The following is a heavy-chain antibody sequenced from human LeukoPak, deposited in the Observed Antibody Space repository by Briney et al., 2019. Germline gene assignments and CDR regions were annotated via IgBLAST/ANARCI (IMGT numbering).Heavy chain of an antibody. D-gene: IGHD2/OR15-2a*01. CDR2: MNQGGSEK. Sequence: AGGSLRLSCAASGFTFSDHWMSWVRQAPGKGLEWVATMNQGGSEKCYVDSVKGRFTISRDNAKNFLYLQMNSLRAEDAAVYHCARDHFAIGLFFDSWGQGTLVTVSS. J-gene: IGHJ4*02. CDR3: ARDHFAIGLFFDS. V-gene: IGHV3-7*01. CDR1: GFTFSDHW.